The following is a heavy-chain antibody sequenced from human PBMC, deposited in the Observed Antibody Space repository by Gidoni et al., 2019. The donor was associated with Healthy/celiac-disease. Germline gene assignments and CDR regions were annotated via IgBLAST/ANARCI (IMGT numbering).Heavy chain of an antibody. V-gene: IGHV3-48*02. J-gene: IGHJ6*03. CDR1: GFTFSSDS. Sequence: EVQLVESGGGLVQPGGSLRLSCAASGFTFSSDSMNWVRQAPGKGLEWVSYISSSSSTIYYADSVKGRFTISRDNAKNSLYLQMNSLRDEDTAVYYCAREGCSSTSCPLYYYYYYMDVWGKGTTVTVSS. D-gene: IGHD2-2*01. CDR2: ISSSSSTI. CDR3: AREGCSSTSCPLYYYYYYMDV.